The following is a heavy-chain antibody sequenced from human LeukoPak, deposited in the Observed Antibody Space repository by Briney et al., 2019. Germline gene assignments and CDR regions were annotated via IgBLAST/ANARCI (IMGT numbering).Heavy chain of an antibody. CDR3: ARDSVGATKSNWFDP. CDR2: ISSSSSYI. Sequence: PGGSLRLSCAASGFTFSSYSMNWVRQAPGKGLEWVSSISSSSSYIYYADSVKGRFTISRDNAKNSLYLQMNSLRAEDTAVYYCARDSVGATKSNWFDPWGQGTLVTVSS. J-gene: IGHJ5*02. D-gene: IGHD1-26*01. CDR1: GFTFSSYS. V-gene: IGHV3-21*01.